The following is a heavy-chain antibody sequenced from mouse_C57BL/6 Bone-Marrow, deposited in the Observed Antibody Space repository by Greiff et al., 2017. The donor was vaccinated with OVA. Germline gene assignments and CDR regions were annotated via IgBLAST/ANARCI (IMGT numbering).Heavy chain of an antibody. CDR2: IYPRSGNT. CDR1: GYTFTSYG. Sequence: QVQLQQSGAELARPGASVKLSCKASGYTFTSYGISWVKQRTGQGLEWIGEIYPRSGNTYYNEKFKGKATLTADKSSSTAYMELRSLTSEDSAVYFCASRSYYYGSSEAYWGQGTLVTVSA. CDR3: ASRSYYYGSSEAY. D-gene: IGHD1-1*01. J-gene: IGHJ3*01. V-gene: IGHV1-81*01.